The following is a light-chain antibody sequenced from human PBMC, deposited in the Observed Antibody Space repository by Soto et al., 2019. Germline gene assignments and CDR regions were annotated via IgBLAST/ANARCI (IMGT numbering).Light chain of an antibody. V-gene: IGKV3-20*01. J-gene: IGKJ2*01. CDR1: QSVGIN. CDR3: QQFGISPRT. Sequence: EIVMTQSPATLSVSPGERATLSCRASQSVGINLAWFQQKPGQAPRLLIYAASNRATGIPDRFSGSGSGTDFTLTISRLEPEDFAVYYCQQFGISPRTFGRGTKLEIK. CDR2: AAS.